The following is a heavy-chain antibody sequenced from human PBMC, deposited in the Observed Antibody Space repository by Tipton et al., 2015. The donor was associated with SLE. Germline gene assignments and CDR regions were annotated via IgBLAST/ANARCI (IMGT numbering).Heavy chain of an antibody. J-gene: IGHJ4*02. CDR3: ARHVYCSGGSCYSGDYLDY. D-gene: IGHD2-15*01. CDR1: GGSISSSSYY. Sequence: TLSLTCTVSGGSISSSSYYWDWIRQPPGEGLEWIGSIYYSGSTYYNPSLKSRVTISVDTSKNQFSLKLSSVTAADTAVYYCARHVYCSGGSCYSGDYLDYWGQGTLVTVSS. V-gene: IGHV4-39*07. CDR2: IYYSGST.